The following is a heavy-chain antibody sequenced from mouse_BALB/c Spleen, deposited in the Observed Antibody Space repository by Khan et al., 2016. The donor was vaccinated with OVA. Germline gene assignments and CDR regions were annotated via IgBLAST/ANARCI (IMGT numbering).Heavy chain of an antibody. CDR3: ARDGTSSWFAY. J-gene: IGHJ3*01. Sequence: VQLQQSGPELMKPGASVKISCKASGYSFTTYYIHWVKQSPGKSLEWIGYIDPFNGSPTYNQKFKGKATLTVDKSSSTAYMHLSSLTSEDSAVDYCARDGTSSWFAYWGQGTLVTVSA. D-gene: IGHD1-1*01. CDR1: GYSFTTYY. CDR2: IDPFNGSP. V-gene: IGHV1S135*01.